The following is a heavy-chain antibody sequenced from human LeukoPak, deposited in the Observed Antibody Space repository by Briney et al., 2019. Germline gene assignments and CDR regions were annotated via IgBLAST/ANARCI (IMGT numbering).Heavy chain of an antibody. CDR1: GYTFTDYY. D-gene: IGHD2-2*01. J-gene: IGHJ4*02. CDR3: ARANFLYCSSSTCLFDY. Sequence: ASVKVSCKASGYTFTDYYMHWVRQAPGQGFEWMGWINPNNGDTNYAQQFQGRVTMTRDTSISTAHMEVSRLRSDDTAVYYCARANFLYCSSSTCLFDYWGQGTLVTVSS. CDR2: INPNNGDT. V-gene: IGHV1-2*02.